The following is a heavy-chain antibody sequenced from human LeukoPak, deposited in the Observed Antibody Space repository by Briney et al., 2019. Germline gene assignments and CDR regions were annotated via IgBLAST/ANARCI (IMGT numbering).Heavy chain of an antibody. CDR2: ISAYNGNT. D-gene: IGHD3-3*01. J-gene: IGHJ4*02. V-gene: IGHV1-18*01. Sequence: ASVKVSCKASGYTFTSYGISWVRQTPGQGLECMGWISAYNGNTNYAQNLQVRVTMTTDASTSTAYMELRSLRSDDTAVYYCAREKGITNYFDYWGQGTLVTVSS. CDR1: GYTFTSYG. CDR3: AREKGITNYFDY.